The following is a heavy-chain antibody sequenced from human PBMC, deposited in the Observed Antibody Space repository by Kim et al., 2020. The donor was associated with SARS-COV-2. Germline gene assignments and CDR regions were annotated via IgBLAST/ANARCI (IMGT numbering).Heavy chain of an antibody. CDR3: ARDTQIIGWYYLHY. CDR2: ISSNGGST. J-gene: IGHJ4*02. Sequence: GGSLRLSCAASGFTFSSYAMHWVRQAPGKGLEYVSAISSNGGSTYSANSVKGRFTISRDNSKNTLYLQMGSRRAEDMAVYYCARDTQIIGWYYLHYWGQGTLVTVSS. D-gene: IGHD6-19*01. CDR1: GFTFSSYA. V-gene: IGHV3-64*01.